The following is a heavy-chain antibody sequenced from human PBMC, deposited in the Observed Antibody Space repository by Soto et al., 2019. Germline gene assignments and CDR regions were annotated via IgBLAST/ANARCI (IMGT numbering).Heavy chain of an antibody. CDR3: ARWGTDLATIESFDY. J-gene: IGHJ4*02. V-gene: IGHV1-46*01. Sequence: SVKVSCKASGYPFTNYYMHWVRQAPGQGLEWMGVIHYSGATPTYAQKFQGRVTMARDTSTSTVYVELSSLTSEDTAVYYCARWGTDLATIESFDYRGQGTSVTVSS. CDR1: GYPFTNYY. D-gene: IGHD3-16*01. CDR2: IHYSGATP.